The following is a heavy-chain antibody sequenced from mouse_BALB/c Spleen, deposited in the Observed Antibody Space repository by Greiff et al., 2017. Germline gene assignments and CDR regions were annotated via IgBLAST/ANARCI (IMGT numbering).Heavy chain of an antibody. Sequence: EVKLMESGGGLVQPGGSLRLSCATSGFTFTDYYMSWVRQPPGKALEWLGFIRNKANGYTTEYSASVKGRFTISRDNSQSILYLQMNTLRAEDSATYYCARDGDDGSPMDYWGQGTSVTVSS. CDR2: IRNKANGYTT. CDR3: ARDGDDGSPMDY. D-gene: IGHD2-3*01. J-gene: IGHJ4*01. V-gene: IGHV7-3*02. CDR1: GFTFTDYY.